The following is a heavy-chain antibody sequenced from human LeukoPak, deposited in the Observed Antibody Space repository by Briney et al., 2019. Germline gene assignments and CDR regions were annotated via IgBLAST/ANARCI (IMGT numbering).Heavy chain of an antibody. CDR3: ARTWGSGWYTWFDP. CDR2: IYYSGST. V-gene: IGHV4-39*01. CDR1: GASVSGNSYY. Sequence: SETLSLTCTVSGASVSGNSYYWGWIRQPPGKGLEWIGNIYYSGSTHYNPSLKSRVTMSVDTPKNQFSLRLNSVTAADTAVYYCARTWGSGWYTWFDPWGQGTLVTVSS. J-gene: IGHJ5*02. D-gene: IGHD6-19*01.